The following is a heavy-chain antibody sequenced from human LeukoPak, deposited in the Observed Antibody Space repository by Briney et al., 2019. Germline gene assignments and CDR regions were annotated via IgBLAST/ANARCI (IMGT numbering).Heavy chain of an antibody. CDR2: IIPILGIA. J-gene: IGHJ6*02. CDR1: GGTFSSYA. CDR3: ARLVWLRSPLDYYYGMDV. V-gene: IGHV1-69*04. D-gene: IGHD5-12*01. Sequence: SVKVSCKASGGTFSSYAISWVRQAPGQGLEWMGRIIPILGIANYAQKFQGRVTITADKSTSIAYMELSSLRSEDTAVYYCARLVWLRSPLDYYYGMDVWGQGTTVTVSS.